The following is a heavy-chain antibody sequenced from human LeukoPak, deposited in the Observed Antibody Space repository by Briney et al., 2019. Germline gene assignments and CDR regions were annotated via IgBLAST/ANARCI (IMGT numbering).Heavy chain of an antibody. CDR3: ARGCREMATAKYYFDY. D-gene: IGHD5-24*01. Sequence: PSETLSLTCAVYGGSFSGYYWSWIRQPPGKGLEWIGEINHSGSTNYNPSLKSRVTISVDTSKNQFSLKLSSVTAADTAVYYCARGCREMATAKYYFDYWGQGTLVTVSS. V-gene: IGHV4-34*01. J-gene: IGHJ4*02. CDR2: INHSGST. CDR1: GGSFSGYY.